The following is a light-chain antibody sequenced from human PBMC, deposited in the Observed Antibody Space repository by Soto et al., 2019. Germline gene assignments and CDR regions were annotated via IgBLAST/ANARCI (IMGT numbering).Light chain of an antibody. CDR1: SGDVGGYNL. J-gene: IGLJ2*01. CDR3: SSHAGSGTYVV. Sequence: QSALTQPASVSGSPGQSIAISCTGTSGDVGGYNLVSWYQQHPGKAPKFLIYENNKRPSGVSDRFSGSKSGNTASLTISGLQAEDEADYYCSSHAGSGTYVVFGGGTKLTVL. CDR2: ENN. V-gene: IGLV2-23*01.